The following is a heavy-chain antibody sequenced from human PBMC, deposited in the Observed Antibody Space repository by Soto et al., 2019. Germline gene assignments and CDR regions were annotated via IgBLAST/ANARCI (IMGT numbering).Heavy chain of an antibody. Sequence: EVQLVESGGGLVQPGGSLRLSCAASEFTFSSYYMHWVRQAPGKGLVWISRIKTDGSFSSYADSVKGRFTISRDNAKNTLFLQMNSLRDDDTAVYYCARGYYGDPPALDYWGQGTLVSVSS. J-gene: IGHJ4*02. CDR1: EFTFSSYY. D-gene: IGHD4-17*01. CDR3: ARGYYGDPPALDY. V-gene: IGHV3-74*01. CDR2: IKTDGSFS.